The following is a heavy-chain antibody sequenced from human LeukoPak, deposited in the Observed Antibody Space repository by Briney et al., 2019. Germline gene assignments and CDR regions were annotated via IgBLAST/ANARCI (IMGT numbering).Heavy chain of an antibody. CDR2: MYHSGST. V-gene: IGHV4-38-2*02. J-gene: IGHJ5*02. Sequence: SETLSLTCSVSGYSISSGYYWGWIRQPPGKGLEWIGSMYHSGSTYYNPSLKSRVTISVDTSKNQFSLKLSSVTAAHTAVYYCARVPPSYCSSTSCYFDVHWFDPWGQGTLVTVSS. D-gene: IGHD2-2*01. CDR1: GYSISSGYY. CDR3: ARVPPSYCSSTSCYFDVHWFDP.